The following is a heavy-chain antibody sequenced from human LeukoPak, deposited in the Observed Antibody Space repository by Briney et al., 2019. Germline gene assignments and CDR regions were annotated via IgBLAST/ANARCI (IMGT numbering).Heavy chain of an antibody. Sequence: GMSLRLSCAASGVTLSPYGMHWVRQAPGKGLEWVAVISYEGGTQHYADSVKGRFIISRDNPRNTLYLQMNSLRAEDTAVYYCAKDPQFWGQGTLVTVSS. CDR2: ISYEGGTQ. V-gene: IGHV3-30*18. CDR1: GVTLSPYG. CDR3: AKDPQF. J-gene: IGHJ1*01.